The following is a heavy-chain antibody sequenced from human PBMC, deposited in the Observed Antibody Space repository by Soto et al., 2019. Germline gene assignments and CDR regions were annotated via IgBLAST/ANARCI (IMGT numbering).Heavy chain of an antibody. D-gene: IGHD3-10*01. CDR2: ISAYNGNT. Sequence: QVQLVQSGAEVKKPGASVKVSCKASGYTFTSYGISWVRQAPGQGLEWMGWISAYNGNTNYAQKLQGRVTMTTDTSTSTAYMELRSPRSDDTAVYYCARDRNPISARNRDYGMDVWGQGTTVTVSS. CDR1: GYTFTSYG. CDR3: ARDRNPISARNRDYGMDV. J-gene: IGHJ6*02. V-gene: IGHV1-18*01.